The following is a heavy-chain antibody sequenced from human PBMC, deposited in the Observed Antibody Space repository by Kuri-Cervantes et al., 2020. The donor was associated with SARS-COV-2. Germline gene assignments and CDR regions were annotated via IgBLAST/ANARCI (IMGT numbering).Heavy chain of an antibody. V-gene: IGHV3-66*02. Sequence: GGSLRLSCAASGFTFSSYSMNWVRQAPGKGLEWISVIYSGGSTYYADSVKGRFTISRDNSKNTLYLQMNSLRAEDTAVYYCAKDTDGYGNDAFDIWGQGTMVTVSS. CDR3: AKDTDGYGNDAFDI. J-gene: IGHJ3*02. CDR2: IYSGGST. CDR1: GFTFSSYS. D-gene: IGHD5-18*01.